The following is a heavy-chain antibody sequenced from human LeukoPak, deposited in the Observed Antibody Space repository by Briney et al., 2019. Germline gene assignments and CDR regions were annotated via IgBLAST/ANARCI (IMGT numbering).Heavy chain of an antibody. D-gene: IGHD3-22*01. V-gene: IGHV3-48*03. CDR2: ISSSGSTI. J-gene: IGHJ4*02. CDR1: GFTFSSYE. CDR3: ARPYYYDSSGSPMRY. Sequence: PGGSLRLPCAASGFTFSSYEMNWVRQAPGKGLEWVSYISSSGSTIYYADSVKGRFTISRDNAKNSLYLQMNSLRAEDTAVYYCARPYYYDSSGSPMRYWGQGTLVTVSS.